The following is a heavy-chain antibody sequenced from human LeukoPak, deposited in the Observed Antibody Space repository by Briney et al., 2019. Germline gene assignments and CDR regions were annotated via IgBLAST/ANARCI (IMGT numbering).Heavy chain of an antibody. CDR2: MSRSGDII. D-gene: IGHD5-24*01. CDR3: ARVGSSRDGYNYHFDY. CDR1: GFTFSDYN. V-gene: IGHV3-48*01. Sequence: PGGSLRLSCAASGFTFSDYNMNWVRQVPGKGLESVSYMSRSGDIIYYADSVKGRFTISRDNAKNSLYLQMNSLRAEDTAVYYCARVGSSRDGYNYHFDYWGQGTLVTVSS. J-gene: IGHJ4*02.